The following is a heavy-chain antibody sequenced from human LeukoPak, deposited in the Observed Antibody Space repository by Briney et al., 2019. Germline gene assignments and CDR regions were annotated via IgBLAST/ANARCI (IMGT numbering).Heavy chain of an antibody. CDR1: GFIFSSYV. D-gene: IGHD3-16*01. CDR2: ISVGGGDT. V-gene: IGHV3-23*01. Sequence: GGSLRLSCAASGFIFSSYVMGWVRQAPGKGLEWVSSISVGGGDTFASDSVKGRFTITRENSKNTLYLQMTGLRVEDTAVYFCAKMNLGEMAYFDSWGQGTLVTVSS. CDR3: AKMNLGEMAYFDS. J-gene: IGHJ4*02.